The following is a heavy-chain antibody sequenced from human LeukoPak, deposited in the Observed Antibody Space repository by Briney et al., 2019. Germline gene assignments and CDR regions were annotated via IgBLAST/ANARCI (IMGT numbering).Heavy chain of an antibody. CDR2: INGSGSST. D-gene: IGHD3-3*01. CDR3: ARDFWDDFEYFDL. V-gene: IGHV3-23*01. CDR1: GFTFSSHA. Sequence: GGSLRLSCPASGFTFSSHAMSWVRQAPGKGLEWVSAINGSGSSTYYADSVKGRVSISRDNSKNTLYLQMNSLRVEDTALYYCARDFWDDFEYFDLWGRGTLVTVSS. J-gene: IGHJ2*01.